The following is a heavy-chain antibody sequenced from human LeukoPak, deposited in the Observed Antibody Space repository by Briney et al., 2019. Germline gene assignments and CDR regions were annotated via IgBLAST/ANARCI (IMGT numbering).Heavy chain of an antibody. CDR2: INPNSGGT. V-gene: IGHV1-2*02. CDR3: AKPYYYDSSGYYYYYYYGMDV. CDR1: GYTFTGYY. D-gene: IGHD3-22*01. Sequence: GASVKVSCKASGYTFTGYYMHWVRQAPGRGLEWMGWINPNSGGTNYAQKSQGRVTMTRDTSISTAYMELSRLRSDDTAVYYCAKPYYYDSSGYYYYYYYGMDVWGQGTTVTVSS. J-gene: IGHJ6*02.